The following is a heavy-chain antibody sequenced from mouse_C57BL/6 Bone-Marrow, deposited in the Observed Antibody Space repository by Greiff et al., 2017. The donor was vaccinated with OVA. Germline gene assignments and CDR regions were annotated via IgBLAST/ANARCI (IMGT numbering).Heavy chain of an antibody. Sequence: EVKLVESGGDLVKPGGSLKLSCAASGFTFSSYGMPWVRQTPDKRLEWVATISSGGSYTYYPDSVKGRFTISRDNAKNTLYLQMSSLKSEDTAMYYCARHGYGSSFDYWGQGTTLTVSS. D-gene: IGHD1-1*01. CDR2: ISSGGSYT. V-gene: IGHV5-6*01. CDR3: ARHGYGSSFDY. CDR1: GFTFSSYG. J-gene: IGHJ2*01.